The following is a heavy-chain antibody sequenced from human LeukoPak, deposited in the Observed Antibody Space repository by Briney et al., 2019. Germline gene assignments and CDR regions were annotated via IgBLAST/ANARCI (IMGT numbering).Heavy chain of an antibody. CDR3: ARSSGDH. CDR2: IKQDGSEQ. J-gene: IGHJ4*02. D-gene: IGHD6-19*01. CDR1: GFTFTTYW. V-gene: IGHV3-7*01. Sequence: QPGGSLRLSCAASGFTFTTYWMGWVRQAPGKGLEWVANIKQDGSEQYFVDSVKGRFTISRDHAKKSLYLQMNSLRAEDTAMYYCARSSGDHWGQGTLVTVSS.